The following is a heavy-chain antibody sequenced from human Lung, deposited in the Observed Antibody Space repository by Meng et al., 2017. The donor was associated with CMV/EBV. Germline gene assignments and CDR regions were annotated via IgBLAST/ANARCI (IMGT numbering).Heavy chain of an antibody. CDR3: ATYNGYSLFFDY. CDR2: ISTRGTTI. J-gene: IGHJ4*02. V-gene: IGHV3-48*03. D-gene: IGHD5-18*01. CDR1: GFTFSGYE. Sequence: GESXKISCATSGFTFSGYEMNWVRQAPGKGLEWVSYISTRGTTIYYADSVKGRFTISRDNAKGPLFLQMNNLRAEDTAIYYCATYNGYSLFFDYWGQGALVTVSS.